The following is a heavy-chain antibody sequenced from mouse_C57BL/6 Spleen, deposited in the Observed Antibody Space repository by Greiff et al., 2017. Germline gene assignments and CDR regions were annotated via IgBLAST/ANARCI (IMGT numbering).Heavy chain of an antibody. J-gene: IGHJ4*01. V-gene: IGHV1-42*01. CDR1: GYSFTGYY. D-gene: IGHD2-1*01. CDR3: ARGNYVHYYAMDY. CDR2: INPSTGGT. Sequence: EVQLQESGPELVKPGASVKISCKASGYSFTGYYMNWVKQSPEKSLEWIGEINPSTGGTTYNQKFKAKATLTVDKSSSTAYMQLSSLTSEDSAVYFCARGNYVHYYAMDYWGQGTSVTVSS.